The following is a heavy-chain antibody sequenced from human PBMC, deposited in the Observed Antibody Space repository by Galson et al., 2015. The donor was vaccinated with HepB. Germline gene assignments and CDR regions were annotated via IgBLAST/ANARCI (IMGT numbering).Heavy chain of an antibody. Sequence: SLRLSCAASGFSFHYNAMHWVRQAPGKGLEWVAVITNDGGNEYYADSVRGRFTISRDTSKNTLYLQMNSLRPEDTAVYYCVRGTNTMPGIDHWGQGTLVTVSS. J-gene: IGHJ4*02. V-gene: IGHV3-30*03. CDR2: ITNDGGNE. CDR1: GFSFHYNA. D-gene: IGHD2-8*01. CDR3: VRGTNTMPGIDH.